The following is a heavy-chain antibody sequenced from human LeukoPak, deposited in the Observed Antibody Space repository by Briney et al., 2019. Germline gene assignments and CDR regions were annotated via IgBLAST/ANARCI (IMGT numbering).Heavy chain of an antibody. CDR3: AKDLQEWSHGVDV. J-gene: IGHJ6*02. CDR1: GFTFSSYG. V-gene: IGHV3-23*01. CDR2: ISGSGGST. Sequence: GGSLRLSCAASGFTFSSYGMHWVRQAPGKGLEWVSAISGSGGSTYYADSVKGRFTISGDNSKNTLYLQMNSLRAEDTAVYYCAKDLQEWSHGVDVWGQGTTVTVSS. D-gene: IGHD3-3*01.